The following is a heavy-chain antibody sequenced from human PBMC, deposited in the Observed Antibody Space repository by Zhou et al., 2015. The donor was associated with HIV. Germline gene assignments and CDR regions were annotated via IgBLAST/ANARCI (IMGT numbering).Heavy chain of an antibody. CDR3: AREGWGSWYFDL. J-gene: IGHJ2*01. Sequence: QVQLVQSGAEVKKPGASVKVSCKASGYYFTDFYIHWVRQAPGQGLEWMAWINPKTGDTNFEKKFEGRVTLTRDTSISTAYMELSRLASDDTAAYYCAREGWGSWYFDLWGRGTLVSVSS. CDR1: GYYFTDFY. V-gene: IGHV1-2*02. D-gene: IGHD7-27*01. CDR2: INPKTGDT.